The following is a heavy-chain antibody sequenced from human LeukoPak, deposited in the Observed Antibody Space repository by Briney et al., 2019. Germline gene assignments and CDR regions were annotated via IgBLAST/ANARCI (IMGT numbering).Heavy chain of an antibody. CDR3: ARDLIVGATHWFDP. CDR2: ISAYNGNT. Sequence: GASVKVSCKASGYTFTSYGISWVRQAPGQGLEWMGWISAYNGNTNYAQKLQGRVTMTTDTSKSTAYMELRSLRSDDPAVYYCARDLIVGATHWFDPWGQGTLVTVSS. V-gene: IGHV1-18*01. D-gene: IGHD1-26*01. J-gene: IGHJ5*02. CDR1: GYTFTSYG.